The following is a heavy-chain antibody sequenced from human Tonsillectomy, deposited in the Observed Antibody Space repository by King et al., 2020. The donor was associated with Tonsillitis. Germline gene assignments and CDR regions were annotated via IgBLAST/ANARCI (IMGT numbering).Heavy chain of an antibody. CDR2: INPSGGST. CDR1: GYTFTSYY. Sequence: VQLVESGAEVKKPGASVKVSCKASGYTFTSYYMHWVRQAPGQGLEWMGIINPSGGSTSYAQKSQGRVTMTRDTSTSTVYMELSSLRSEDTAVYYCATTRLDGVGSLWFDPWGQGTLVTVSS. CDR3: ATTRLDGVGSLWFDP. V-gene: IGHV1-46*03. D-gene: IGHD3-10*01. J-gene: IGHJ5*02.